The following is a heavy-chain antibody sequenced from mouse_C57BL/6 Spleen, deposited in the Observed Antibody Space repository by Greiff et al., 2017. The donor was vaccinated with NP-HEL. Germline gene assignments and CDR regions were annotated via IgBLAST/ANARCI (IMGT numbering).Heavy chain of an antibody. CDR1: GYTFTDYN. Sequence: EVHLVESGPELVKPGASVKMSCKASGYTFTDYNMHWVKQSHGKSLEWIGYINPNNGGTSYNQKFKGKATLTVNKSSSTAYMELRSLTSEDSAVYYCARYDYYEGYFDYWGQGTTLTVSS. CDR3: ARYDYYEGYFDY. CDR2: INPNNGGT. J-gene: IGHJ2*01. D-gene: IGHD1-1*01. V-gene: IGHV1-22*01.